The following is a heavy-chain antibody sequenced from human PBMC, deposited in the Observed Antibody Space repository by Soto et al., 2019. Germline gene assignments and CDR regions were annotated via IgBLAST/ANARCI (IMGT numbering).Heavy chain of an antibody. V-gene: IGHV4-34*01. D-gene: IGHD5-12*01. J-gene: IGHJ4*02. CDR3: ASLGVRGYDLNDDY. CDR1: GGSFSGYY. CDR2: INHSGST. Sequence: QVQLQQWGAGLLKPSETLSLTCAVYGGSFSGYYWSWIRQPPGKGLEWIGEINHSGSTNYNPSVKSRVTISVDTSKNQFSLKLSSVTAADTAVYYCASLGVRGYDLNDDYWGQGTLVTVSS.